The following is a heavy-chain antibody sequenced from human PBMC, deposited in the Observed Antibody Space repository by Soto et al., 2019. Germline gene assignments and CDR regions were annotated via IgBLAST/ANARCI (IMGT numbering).Heavy chain of an antibody. CDR3: ARAVAAGGSF. CDR2: ITWNSGKI. D-gene: IGHD6-13*01. J-gene: IGHJ4*02. V-gene: IGHV3-9*01. CDR1: GFTFDDYA. Sequence: GGSLRLSCTASGFTFDDYAMHWVRQGPGRGLEWVSGITWNSGKIAYADSVKGRFTISRDNAKNSVYLQMNSLRAEDTAVYYCARAVAAGGSFWGQGTPVTVSS.